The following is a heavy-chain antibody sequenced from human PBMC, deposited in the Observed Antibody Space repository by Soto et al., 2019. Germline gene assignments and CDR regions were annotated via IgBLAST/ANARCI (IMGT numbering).Heavy chain of an antibody. Sequence: SETLSLTCAVSGASISSYYWSWIRQPPGKGLEWFGYIYYIGSANYNPSLKSRVTISVDTSKNQFSLKLSSVTAADTAVYYCARQQMISFGGVIVNTGYYYMDVWGKGTTVTVSS. D-gene: IGHD3-16*02. J-gene: IGHJ6*03. CDR3: ARQQMISFGGVIVNTGYYYMDV. CDR2: IYYIGSA. CDR1: GASISSYY. V-gene: IGHV4-59*08.